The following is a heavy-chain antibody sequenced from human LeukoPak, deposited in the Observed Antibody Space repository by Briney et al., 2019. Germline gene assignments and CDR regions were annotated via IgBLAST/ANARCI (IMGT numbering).Heavy chain of an antibody. CDR3: AKDKWEERGNYYHYFDY. J-gene: IGHJ4*02. CDR1: GFSFDSHI. Sequence: PGGSLRLSCAASGFSFDSHIMHWVRQAPGKGLEWVAGIWYDGSRRRYGDSVEGRFSVSRDNSRNTLDLQMNSLTADDTAIYYCAKDKWEERGNYYHYFDYWGQGILVIVSS. V-gene: IGHV3-33*06. CDR2: IWYDGSRR. D-gene: IGHD1-26*01.